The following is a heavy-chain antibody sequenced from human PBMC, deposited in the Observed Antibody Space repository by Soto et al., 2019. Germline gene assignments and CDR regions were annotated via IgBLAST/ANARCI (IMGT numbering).Heavy chain of an antibody. Sequence: GGSLRLSCAASGFTFSSYWMSWVRQAPGKGLEWVANIKQDGSEKYYVDSVKGRFTISRDNAKNSLYLQMNSLRAEDTAVYYCARVHPGDYDFWSGYHGDWFDPWGQGTLVTVSS. CDR3: ARVHPGDYDFWSGYHGDWFDP. CDR2: IKQDGSEK. D-gene: IGHD3-3*01. J-gene: IGHJ5*02. V-gene: IGHV3-7*03. CDR1: GFTFSSYW.